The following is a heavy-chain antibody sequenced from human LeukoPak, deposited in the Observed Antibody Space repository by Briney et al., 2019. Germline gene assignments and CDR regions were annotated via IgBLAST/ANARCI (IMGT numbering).Heavy chain of an antibody. CDR1: GYIFTGYY. D-gene: IGHD3/OR15-3a*01. V-gene: IGHV1-2*02. J-gene: IGHJ3*01. CDR2: INPNSGGT. CDR3: ARGPDFFDV. Sequence: ASVKVSCKASGYIFTGYYMHWVRQAPGQGLEWMGWINPNSGGTNYAQKFQGRVGVTRDTSITTTYMELSRLRSDDTVVYYCARGPDFFDVWGQGTMVIVAS.